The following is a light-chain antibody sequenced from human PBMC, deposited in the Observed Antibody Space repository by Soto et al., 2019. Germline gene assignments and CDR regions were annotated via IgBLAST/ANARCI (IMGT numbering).Light chain of an antibody. V-gene: IGKV1-5*03. J-gene: IGKJ1*01. CDR1: QSISSW. Sequence: DIQMTQSPSTLSASVGDRVTITCRASQSISSWLTWYQQKAGQAPKLLIYKASIVESGVPSRFSGSGYGTEFTLTISSLQPDDAATYDCQQYSYFATFDQGTRLE. CDR2: KAS. CDR3: QQYSYFAT.